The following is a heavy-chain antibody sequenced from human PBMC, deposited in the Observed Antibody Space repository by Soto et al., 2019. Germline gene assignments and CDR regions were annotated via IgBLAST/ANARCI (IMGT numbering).Heavy chain of an antibody. CDR3: ARWSYLDY. D-gene: IGHD3-3*01. Sequence: PGGSRRLSCAASGFSFGSYALSWVRQAPGKGLEWVSTISGSDGKTFYADSVKGRFPISRDTSQSTLYLQMNSMRADDTAMYYCARWSYLDYWGQGTRVTVSS. V-gene: IGHV3-23*01. CDR1: GFSFGSYA. J-gene: IGHJ4*02. CDR2: ISGSDGKT.